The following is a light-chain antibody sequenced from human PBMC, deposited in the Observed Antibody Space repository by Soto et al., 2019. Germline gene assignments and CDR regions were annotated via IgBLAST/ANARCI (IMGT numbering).Light chain of an antibody. CDR2: GAS. CDR1: QSVSSSY. Sequence: EIVLTQSPGILSLSPGERATLSCRASQSVSSSYLAWYQQKPGQAPRLLIYGASSRATGIPDRFSGSGSGTGFTLTISRLEPEDFAVYYCQQYGRSPPTWTFGQGTKVEIK. J-gene: IGKJ1*01. V-gene: IGKV3-20*01. CDR3: QQYGRSPPTWT.